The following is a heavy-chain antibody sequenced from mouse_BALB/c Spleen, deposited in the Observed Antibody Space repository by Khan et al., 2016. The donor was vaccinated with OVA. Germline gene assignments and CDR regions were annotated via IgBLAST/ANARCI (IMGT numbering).Heavy chain of an antibody. J-gene: IGHJ3*01. CDR1: GYTFTDFN. V-gene: IGHV1S29*02. D-gene: IGHD1-2*01. CDR3: SRSGYGSFAY. Sequence: VQLKQSGPDLVKPGASVRISCKTSGYTFTDFNLDWVKQSHGKSLEWIGYIFPNNGDTGYNQKFKTKATLTVDSSSSTAHMELRSLTSEDSAVYYCSRSGYGSFAYWGQGTLVTVSA. CDR2: IFPNNGDT.